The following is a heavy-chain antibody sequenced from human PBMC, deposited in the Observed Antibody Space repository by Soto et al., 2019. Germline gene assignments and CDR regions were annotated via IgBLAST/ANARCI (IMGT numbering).Heavy chain of an antibody. CDR1: GGSISSSY. Sequence: SETLSLTCTVSGGSISSSYWSWIRQPPGKGLEWIGYIYHRGSTNYNPSLKSRVTISADTSKNQFFLKLTSVSAADTAVYYCASRPFYDILAGSHGVGYYYYGMDVWGQGTTVTVSS. J-gene: IGHJ6*02. CDR3: ASRPFYDILAGSHGVGYYYYGMDV. V-gene: IGHV4-59*01. CDR2: IYHRGST. D-gene: IGHD3-9*01.